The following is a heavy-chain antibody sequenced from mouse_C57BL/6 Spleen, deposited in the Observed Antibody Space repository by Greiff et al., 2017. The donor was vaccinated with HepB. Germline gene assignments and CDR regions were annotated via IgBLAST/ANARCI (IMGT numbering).Heavy chain of an antibody. CDR1: GYTFTGYW. CDR3: ARRASTMVTSTGFAY. Sequence: QVQLQQSGAELMKPGASVKLSCKATGYTFTGYWIEWVKQRPGHGLEWIGEILPGSGSTNYNEKFKGKATFTADTSSNTAYMQLSSLTTKDSAIYYCARRASTMVTSTGFAYWGQGTLVTVSA. D-gene: IGHD2-2*01. CDR2: ILPGSGST. J-gene: IGHJ3*01. V-gene: IGHV1-9*01.